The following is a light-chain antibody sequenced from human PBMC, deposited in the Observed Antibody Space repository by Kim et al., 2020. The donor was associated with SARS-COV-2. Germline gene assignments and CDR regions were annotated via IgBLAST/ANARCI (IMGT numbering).Light chain of an antibody. V-gene: IGKV3-20*01. J-gene: IGKJ4*01. Sequence: PGERAPPPWRAQQGVDRRQLTREQQEPGPAAKLLNQCGTHRATGIPDRFSGSGSGTDFTLTISRLEPEDFAVYYCQQYGSSPRLTFGGGTKVEI. CDR3: QQYGSSPRLT. CDR2: CGT. CDR1: QGVDRRQ.